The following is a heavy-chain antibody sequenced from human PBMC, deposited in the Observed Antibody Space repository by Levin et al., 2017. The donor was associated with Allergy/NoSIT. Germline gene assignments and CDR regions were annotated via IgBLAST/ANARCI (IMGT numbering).Heavy chain of an antibody. V-gene: IGHV1-69*06. CDR1: GGTFSSYA. J-gene: IGHJ4*02. CDR2: IIPIFGTA. CDR3: ASHYYYDSSGILIY. Sequence: SVKVSCKASGGTFSSYAISWVRQAPGQGLEWMGGIIPIFGTANYAQKFQGRVTITADKSTSTAYMELSSLRSEDTAVYYCASHYYYDSSGILIYWGQGTLVTVSS. D-gene: IGHD3-22*01.